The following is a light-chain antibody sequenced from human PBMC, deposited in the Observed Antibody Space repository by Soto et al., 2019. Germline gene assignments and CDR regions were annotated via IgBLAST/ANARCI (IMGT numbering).Light chain of an antibody. J-gene: IGKJ1*01. V-gene: IGKV3-20*01. CDR1: QSVSSSH. Sequence: EIVLTQSPGTLYLSPGERATLSCRASQSVSSSHLAWFQQKPGQAPRLLIYDASSRATGIPDRFSGSGSGTEFTLTISRLEPEDFAVYYCEQYDNSQWTFGQGTKVEIK. CDR2: DAS. CDR3: EQYDNSQWT.